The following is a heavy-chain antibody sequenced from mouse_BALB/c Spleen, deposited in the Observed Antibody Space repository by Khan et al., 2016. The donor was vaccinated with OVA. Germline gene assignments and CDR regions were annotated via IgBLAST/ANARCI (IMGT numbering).Heavy chain of an antibody. V-gene: IGHV1-18*01. CDR2: INPKNGGT. CDR1: GYTFPEYT. Sequence: VQLQQSGPELVKPGASVKISCKTSGYTFPEYTVHWVKQSLGKSLDWIGVINPKNGGTAYNQKFKGKATLIVDKSSSTAYMEFRSLTSEDSAVYSCTRDAGRYWGQGTSVTVAS. CDR3: TRDAGRY. D-gene: IGHD3-3*01. J-gene: IGHJ4*01.